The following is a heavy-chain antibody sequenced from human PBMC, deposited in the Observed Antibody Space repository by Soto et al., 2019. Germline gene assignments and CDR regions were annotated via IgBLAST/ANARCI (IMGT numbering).Heavy chain of an antibody. J-gene: IGHJ6*02. D-gene: IGHD1-20*01. CDR2: IWYDGLNK. V-gene: IGHV3-33*01. Sequence: QVQMVESGGGVVQPGTSLRLSWTTSGFTFRRHTMHWVRRPPGKGLGWVALIWYDGLNKYYADSVKGRFSISRDNSGGMLYLQMIDLRAEDTALYYCARDLGEAPNNIRVDGMDVWGQGTTVTVSS. CDR1: GFTFRRHT. CDR3: ARDLGEAPNNIRVDGMDV.